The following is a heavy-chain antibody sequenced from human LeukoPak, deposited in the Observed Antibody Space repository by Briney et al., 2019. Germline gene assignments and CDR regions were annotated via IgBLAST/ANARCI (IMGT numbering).Heavy chain of an antibody. CDR3: ARDVANAFDI. J-gene: IGHJ3*02. V-gene: IGHV3-74*01. Sequence: GSLRLSCSASGXTFSIHWMHWVRQAPGKGLVWVSRLNNDGSSTSYADSVKGRFTISRDNAKNTLSLQMNSLRAEDTAVYYCARDVANAFDIWGQGTMVTVSS. CDR1: GXTFSIHW. D-gene: IGHD2-21*01. CDR2: LNNDGSST.